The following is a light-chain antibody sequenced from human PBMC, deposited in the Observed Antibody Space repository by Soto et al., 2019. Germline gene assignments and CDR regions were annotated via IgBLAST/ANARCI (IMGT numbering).Light chain of an antibody. Sequence: EIVMTQSPATLSVSPGERANLSCRASQSVSSNLAWYQQKPGQAPRLHIYGASTRATGIPARFSGSGSGTEFTLTISSLQSEYFAVYYCQQYNNWPPWTFGQGTKVEIK. CDR2: GAS. CDR3: QQYNNWPPWT. V-gene: IGKV3-15*01. J-gene: IGKJ1*01. CDR1: QSVSSN.